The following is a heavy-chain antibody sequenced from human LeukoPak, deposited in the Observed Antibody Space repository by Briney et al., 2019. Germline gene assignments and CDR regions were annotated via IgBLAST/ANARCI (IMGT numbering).Heavy chain of an antibody. J-gene: IGHJ5*02. CDR2: ISGSGGST. CDR1: GFTFSSYG. CDR3: AKDAQYQPKRWFDP. V-gene: IGHV3-23*01. Sequence: PGGSLRLSCAASGFTFSSYGMSWVRQAPGKGLEWVSGISGSGGSTYYADSVKGRFTISRDNSKNTLYLRMNSLRAEDTAVYYCAKDAQYQPKRWFDPWGQGTLVTVSS. D-gene: IGHD2-2*01.